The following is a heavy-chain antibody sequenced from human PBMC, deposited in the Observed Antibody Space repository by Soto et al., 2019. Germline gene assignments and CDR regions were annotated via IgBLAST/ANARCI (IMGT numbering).Heavy chain of an antibody. Sequence: QLQLQESGPGLVKPSETLSLTCTVSGGSISSSSYYWGWIRQPPGKGLEWIGSIYYSGSTYYNPSLMSRVTISVDTTKNKFSLQLSCVIAADAAVYYCSRRMSCYGSGRPGAIVYYYYYMDVWGKGTTVTISS. D-gene: IGHD3-10*01. V-gene: IGHV4-39*01. CDR2: IYYSGST. CDR3: SRRMSCYGSGRPGAIVYYYYYMDV. J-gene: IGHJ6*03. CDR1: GGSISSSSYY.